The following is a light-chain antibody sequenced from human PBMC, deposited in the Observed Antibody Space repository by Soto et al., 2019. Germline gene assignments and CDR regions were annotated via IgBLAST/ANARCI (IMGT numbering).Light chain of an antibody. CDR3: SSYKTGSPLWV. J-gene: IGLJ3*02. V-gene: IGLV2-14*01. Sequence: QSVLTQPASVSGSPGQSITISCTGSNSDVGAYNYVSWYQQHPGKAPKLMIYDVSSRPSGVSNRFSGSKSGNTASLTISGLQAEDEADYYCSSYKTGSPLWVFGGGTELTVL. CDR1: NSDVGAYNY. CDR2: DVS.